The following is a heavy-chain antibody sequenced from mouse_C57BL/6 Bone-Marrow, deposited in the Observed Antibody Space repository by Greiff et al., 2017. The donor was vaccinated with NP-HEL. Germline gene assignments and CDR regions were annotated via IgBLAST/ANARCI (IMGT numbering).Heavy chain of an antibody. V-gene: IGHV1-20*01. J-gene: IGHJ1*03. CDR1: GYSFTGYF. CDR2: INPYNGDT. D-gene: IGHD2-1*01. CDR3: AGYYGISYWYFDV. Sequence: VQLQQSGPELVKPGDSVKISCKASGYSFTGYFMNWVMQSHGKSLEWIGRINPYNGDTFYNQKFKGKATLTVDKSSSTAHMELRSLTSEDSAVYYCAGYYGISYWYFDVWGTGTTVTVSS.